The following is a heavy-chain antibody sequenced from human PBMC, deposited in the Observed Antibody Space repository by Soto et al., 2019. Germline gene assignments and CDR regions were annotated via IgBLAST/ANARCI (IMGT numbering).Heavy chain of an antibody. CDR2: IKRDGSSI. V-gene: IGHV3-74*01. J-gene: IGHJ4*02. CDR3: GRDGGRGGDLDY. CDR1: GFTFSNYW. Sequence: EVQLVESGGGLVQPGGSLRLSCAASGFTFSNYWMDWVRQAPGKGLVWVSRIKRDGSSISYADSVKGRVTISRDNAKNTRYLQMNSRRAEDTAVYSCGRDGGRGGDLDYWGQGTLVTVSS. D-gene: IGHD2-21*02.